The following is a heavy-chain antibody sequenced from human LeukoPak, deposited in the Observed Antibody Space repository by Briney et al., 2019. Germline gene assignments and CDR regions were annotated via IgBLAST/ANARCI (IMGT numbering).Heavy chain of an antibody. V-gene: IGHV3-21*01. Sequence: GGSLRLSCAASGFTFSSYSMNWVRQAPGKGLEWVSSISSSSSYIYYADSVKGRFTISRDNAKNSLYLQMNSLRAEDTAVYYCAREAYCGGDCSYFDYWGQGTLVTVSS. CDR3: AREAYCGGDCSYFDY. CDR1: GFTFSSYS. J-gene: IGHJ4*02. CDR2: ISSSSSYI. D-gene: IGHD2-21*01.